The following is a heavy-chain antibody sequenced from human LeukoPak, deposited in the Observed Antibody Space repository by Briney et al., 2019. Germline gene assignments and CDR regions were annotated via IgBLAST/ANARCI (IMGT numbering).Heavy chain of an antibody. CDR2: IYYSGST. D-gene: IGHD5-12*01. CDR3: ARLSAYDWESFYDY. J-gene: IGHJ4*02. CDR1: GGSISSYY. Sequence: SETLSLTCIVSGGSISSYYWSWIRQPPGKGLEWIGYIYYSGSTNYNPSLKSRVTISVDTSKKQFSLKLSSVTAADTAVYYCARLSAYDWESFYDYGGQETLVTVSS. V-gene: IGHV4-59*01.